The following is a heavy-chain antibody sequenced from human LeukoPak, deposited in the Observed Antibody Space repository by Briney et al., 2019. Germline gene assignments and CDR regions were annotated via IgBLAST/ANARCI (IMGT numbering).Heavy chain of an antibody. V-gene: IGHV1-69*05. D-gene: IGHD3/OR15-3a*01. CDR3: ARGAYGLGAFDT. Sequence: GASVKVSCKASGGTFSSYAISWVRQAPGQGLEWMGGIIPIFGTANYAQKFQGRVTITTDESTSTAYMELSSLRSEDTAVYYCARGAYGLGAFDTWGQGTMVTVSS. CDR1: GGTFSSYA. J-gene: IGHJ3*02. CDR2: IIPIFGTA.